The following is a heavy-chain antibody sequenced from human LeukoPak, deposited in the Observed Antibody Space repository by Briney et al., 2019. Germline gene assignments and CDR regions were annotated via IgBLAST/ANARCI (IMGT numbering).Heavy chain of an antibody. Sequence: SETLSLTCAVSGGSISSSNWWSWVRQPPGKGLEWIGEIYHSGSTNYNPSLKSRVTISVDKSKNQFSLKLSSVTAADTAVYYCARGLEYSSSWSFDYWGQGTLVTVSS. V-gene: IGHV4-4*02. D-gene: IGHD6-13*01. CDR2: IYHSGST. CDR3: ARGLEYSSSWSFDY. J-gene: IGHJ4*02. CDR1: GGSISSSNW.